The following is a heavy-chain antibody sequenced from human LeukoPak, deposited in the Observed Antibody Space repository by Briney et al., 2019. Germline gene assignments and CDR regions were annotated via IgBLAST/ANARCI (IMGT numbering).Heavy chain of an antibody. CDR2: IKQDGSDK. V-gene: IGHV3-7*01. J-gene: IGHJ4*02. Sequence: GGSLRLSCAASGFLFSSYWMSWVRQAPGKGREWVANIKQDGSDKYYVDSVKGRFTIYRDNAKNSLYLQLNSLRADGTAVYYCARLTGTTGFDYWGQGTLVTVSS. D-gene: IGHD1-1*01. CDR1: GFLFSSYW. CDR3: ARLTGTTGFDY.